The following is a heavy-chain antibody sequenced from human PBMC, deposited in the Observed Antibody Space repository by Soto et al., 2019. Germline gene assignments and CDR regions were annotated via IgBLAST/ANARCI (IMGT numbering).Heavy chain of an antibody. CDR3: ASTPKGLRYFDWYLAFDI. Sequence: QVQLQESGPGLVKPSETLSLTCTVSGGSISSYYWSWIRQPPGKGLEWIGYIYYSGSTNYNPSLRSRVTISVDTSKNQFSLKLSSVTAADTAVYYCASTPKGLRYFDWYLAFDIWGQGTMVTVSS. D-gene: IGHD3-9*01. CDR2: IYYSGST. J-gene: IGHJ3*02. V-gene: IGHV4-59*08. CDR1: GGSISSYY.